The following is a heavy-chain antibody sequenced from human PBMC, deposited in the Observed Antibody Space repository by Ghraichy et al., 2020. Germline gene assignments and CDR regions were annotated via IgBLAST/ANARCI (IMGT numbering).Heavy chain of an antibody. Sequence: GESLNISCAASGFTFSSYWMHWVRQVPGKGLVWVSRINSDGSSTSSADSVKGRFTISRDNAKNTLYLQMNSLRAEDTAVYYCAKLITPYYDFWSGYFFPNWFDPWGQGTLVTVSS. J-gene: IGHJ5*02. CDR3: AKLITPYYDFWSGYFFPNWFDP. CDR2: INSDGSST. D-gene: IGHD3-3*01. V-gene: IGHV3-74*01. CDR1: GFTFSSYW.